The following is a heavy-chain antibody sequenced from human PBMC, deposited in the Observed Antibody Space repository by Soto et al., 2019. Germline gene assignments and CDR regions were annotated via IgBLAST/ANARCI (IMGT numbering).Heavy chain of an antibody. D-gene: IGHD1-7*01. V-gene: IGHV1-69*13. J-gene: IGHJ5*02. CDR3: ARGLMELRVNWFDP. CDR2: IIPIFGTA. CDR1: GGTFSSYA. Sequence: SVKVSCKASGGTFSSYAISWVRQAPGQGLEWMGGIIPIFGTANYAQKFQGRVTITADESTSTAYMELSSLRSEDTAVYYCARGLMELRVNWFDPWGQGTLVTVSS.